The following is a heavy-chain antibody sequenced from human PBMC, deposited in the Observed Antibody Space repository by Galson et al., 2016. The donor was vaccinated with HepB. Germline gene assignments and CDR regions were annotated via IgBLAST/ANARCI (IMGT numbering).Heavy chain of an antibody. Sequence: ETLSLTCAVSGASISSHYWSWIRQPPGKGLEWIAYIYNSGSPMYNLSLKSRVTISLDTSKNQFSLTLTSVTAADTAVYYCARRVKHYGGEEDWGQGTVVTVSS. D-gene: IGHD4-23*01. CDR1: GASISSHY. CDR2: IYNSGSP. CDR3: ARRVKHYGGEED. V-gene: IGHV4-59*11. J-gene: IGHJ4*02.